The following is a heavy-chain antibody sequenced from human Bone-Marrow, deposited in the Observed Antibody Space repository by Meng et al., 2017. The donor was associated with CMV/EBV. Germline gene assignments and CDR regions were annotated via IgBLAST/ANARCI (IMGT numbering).Heavy chain of an antibody. CDR1: GFTFSSYA. J-gene: IGHJ4*02. D-gene: IGHD2-2*01. Sequence: LSLTCAASGFTFSSYAMHWVRQAPGKGLEWVAVISYDGSNKYYADSVKGRFTISRDNSKNTLYLQMNSLRAEDTAVYYCARVIVVVPAALYYFDYWGQGTLVTVSS. CDR2: ISYDGSNK. CDR3: ARVIVVVPAALYYFDY. V-gene: IGHV3-30*14.